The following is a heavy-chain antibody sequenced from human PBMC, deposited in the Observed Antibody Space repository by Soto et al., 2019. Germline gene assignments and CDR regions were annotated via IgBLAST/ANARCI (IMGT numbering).Heavy chain of an antibody. J-gene: IGHJ5*02. CDR1: GFAFSSYG. CDR2: ISYDGSDK. D-gene: IGHD3-16*01. V-gene: IGHV3-30*18. Sequence: GGSLRLSCAGSGFAFSSYGMHWVRQAPGKGLEWVAVISYDGSDKYYGDSVKGRFTISRDDSKNTLYLQMNSLRVEDTAIYYCAKTAGYDYVWGSSGLDPWGQGTLVTVSS. CDR3: AKTAGYDYVWGSSGLDP.